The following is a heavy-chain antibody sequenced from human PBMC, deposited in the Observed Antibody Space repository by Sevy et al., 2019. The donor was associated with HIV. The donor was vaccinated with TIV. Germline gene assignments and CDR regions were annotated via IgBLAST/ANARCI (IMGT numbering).Heavy chain of an antibody. J-gene: IGHJ3*02. CDR2: ISFDGNYT. Sequence: GGSLRLSCAASGFTFRTYSMYWVRQAPVKGLEWVALISFDGNYTKYADSVKGRFTISRDSSNNRLDLQMSSLRVEDTAVYYCARDPNQDAFDIWGQGTVVTVSS. CDR1: GFTFRTYS. D-gene: IGHD2-2*01. CDR3: ARDPNQDAFDI. V-gene: IGHV3-30-3*01.